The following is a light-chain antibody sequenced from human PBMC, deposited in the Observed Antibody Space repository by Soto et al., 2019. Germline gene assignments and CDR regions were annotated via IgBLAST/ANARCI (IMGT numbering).Light chain of an antibody. CDR1: HSISPF. J-gene: IGKJ5*01. V-gene: IGKV1-39*01. Sequence: DIQLPHSPPSRSASVAHRVTITCRARHSISPFVNCHQSKPGKPPILLTYASSKARGGVSSRFSGSGSGTDFTLTIDRLQSEDFATYYCQHSSSDLITFGQGTRLEIK. CDR2: ASS. CDR3: QHSSSDLIT.